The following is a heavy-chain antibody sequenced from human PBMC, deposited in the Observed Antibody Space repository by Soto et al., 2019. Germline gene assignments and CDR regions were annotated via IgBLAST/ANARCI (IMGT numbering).Heavy chain of an antibody. CDR1: GGSISSSNW. V-gene: IGHV4-4*02. CDR2: IYHSGST. D-gene: IGHD3-22*01. CDR3: GKLIPYSYDSSGRHSGMDV. J-gene: IGHJ6*04. Sequence: SETLSLTCAVSGGSISSSNWWSWVRQPPGKGLEWIGEIYHSGSTNYNPSLKSRVTISVDKSKNQFSLKLSSVTAADTAVYYCGKLIPYSYDSSGRHSGMDVGGKGTTATVP.